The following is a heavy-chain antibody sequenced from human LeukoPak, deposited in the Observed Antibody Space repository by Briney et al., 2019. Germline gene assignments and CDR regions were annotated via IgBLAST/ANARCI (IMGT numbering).Heavy chain of an antibody. D-gene: IGHD6-13*01. CDR3: ARGGAGTHDD. CDR2: ISVYNGNT. Sequence: ASVNVSFTASGYTFTNYGISWVRQAPGQGLEWMGWISVYNGNTNYAQKFQGRVTMTTDTSTSTAYMELRSLTSDDTAVYYCARGGAGTHDDWGQGTLVTVSS. V-gene: IGHV1-18*01. J-gene: IGHJ4*02. CDR1: GYTFTNYG.